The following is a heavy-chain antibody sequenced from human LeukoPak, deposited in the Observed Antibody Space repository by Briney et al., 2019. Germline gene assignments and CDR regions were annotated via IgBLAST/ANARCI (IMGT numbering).Heavy chain of an antibody. CDR3: RSGGAAPGSFDN. CDR2: IKYDGNEE. V-gene: IGHV3-7*01. Sequence: GGSLRLSCAASGFPFSDCWMSWMRQAPGKGLEWVANIKYDGNEEYYVDSVKGRFTISRDNAKNSLYLQLNSLRVEDTAVYYCRSGGAAPGSFDNWGQGTLVIVSP. D-gene: IGHD4-23*01. CDR1: GFPFSDCW. J-gene: IGHJ4*02.